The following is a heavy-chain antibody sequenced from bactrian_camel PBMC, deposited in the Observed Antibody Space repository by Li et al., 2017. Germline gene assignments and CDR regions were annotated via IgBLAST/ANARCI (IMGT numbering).Heavy chain of an antibody. Sequence: QVQLVESGGGLIQPGGSLRVSCVASGFPFSNYWMLWVRQAPGQEREGVAGIESDGSTSYADSVKGRFTISRDSAKNILYLQMDSLKPEDTAMYYCAADFLQYCSGGRLGYWGQGTQVTVS. CDR1: GFPFSNYW. D-gene: IGHD2*01. J-gene: IGHJ4*01. V-gene: IGHV3S26*01. CDR3: AADFLQYCSGGRLGY. CDR2: IESDGST.